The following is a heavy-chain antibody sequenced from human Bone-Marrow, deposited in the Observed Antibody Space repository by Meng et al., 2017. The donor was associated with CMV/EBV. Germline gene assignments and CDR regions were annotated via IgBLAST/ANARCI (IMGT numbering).Heavy chain of an antibody. Sequence: ASVKVSCKASGYTFTSYYMHWVRQAPGQGLEWMGIINPSGGSTSYAQKFQGRVTMTRDTSTSTVYMELSSLRSEDTAVYYCAGGRLAVAPYNWSDPWGQGTLVTVSS. V-gene: IGHV1-46*01. CDR3: AGGRLAVAPYNWSDP. CDR2: INPSGGST. D-gene: IGHD6-19*01. J-gene: IGHJ5*02. CDR1: GYTFTSYY.